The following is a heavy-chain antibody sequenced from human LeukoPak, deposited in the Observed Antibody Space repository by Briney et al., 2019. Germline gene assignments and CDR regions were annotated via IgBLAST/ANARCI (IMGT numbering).Heavy chain of an antibody. Sequence: SVKVSCKASGGTFSSYAISWVRQAPGQGLEWMGRIIPILGIANYAQKFQGRVTITADKSTSTAYMELSSLRSEDTAVYYCASKGGGITILDDAFDIWGQGTMVTVSS. D-gene: IGHD3-9*01. CDR1: GGTFSSYA. CDR2: IIPILGIA. J-gene: IGHJ3*02. CDR3: ASKGGGITILDDAFDI. V-gene: IGHV1-69*04.